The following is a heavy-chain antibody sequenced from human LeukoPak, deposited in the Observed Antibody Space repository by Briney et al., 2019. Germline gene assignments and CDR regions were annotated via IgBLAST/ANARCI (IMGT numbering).Heavy chain of an antibody. CDR2: INHSGSN. V-gene: IGHV4-34*01. J-gene: IGHJ4*02. Sequence: SETLSLTCAVYGGSFSGYYWSWIRQPPAKGLEWIGEINHSGSNNYNPSLKSRVTISVDTSKNQLSLKLSSVAAADTAVYYCARDISSGSLDYWGQGTLVTVSS. CDR1: GGSFSGYY. D-gene: IGHD1-26*01. CDR3: ARDISSGSLDY.